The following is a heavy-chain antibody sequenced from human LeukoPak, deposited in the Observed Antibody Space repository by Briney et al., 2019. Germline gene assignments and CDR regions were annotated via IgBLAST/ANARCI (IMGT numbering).Heavy chain of an antibody. Sequence: GGSLRLSCAASGFTFSIYAMSWVRQAPGRGLEWVSSITGNGASTFYTDSVKGRFTISRDNSKNTLFLQMNSLRAEDTAIYYCAKDRPNYYDSSGHYYRRNGDYWGQGTLVTVSS. CDR1: GFTFSIYA. V-gene: IGHV3-23*01. D-gene: IGHD3-22*01. CDR3: AKDRPNYYDSSGHYYRRNGDY. CDR2: ITGNGAST. J-gene: IGHJ4*02.